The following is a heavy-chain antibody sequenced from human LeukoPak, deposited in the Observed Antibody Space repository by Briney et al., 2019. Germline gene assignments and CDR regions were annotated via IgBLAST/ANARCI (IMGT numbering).Heavy chain of an antibody. CDR2: FDPEDGET. J-gene: IGHJ5*02. CDR1: GYTLTELS. Sequence: ASVKVSCKVSGYTLTELSMHCVRQAPGKGLEWMGGFDPEDGETIYAQKFQGRVTMTEDTSTDTAYMELSSLRSEDTAVYYCATLNYDFWSGYSKNWFDPWGQGTLVTVSS. CDR3: ATLNYDFWSGYSKNWFDP. V-gene: IGHV1-24*01. D-gene: IGHD3-3*01.